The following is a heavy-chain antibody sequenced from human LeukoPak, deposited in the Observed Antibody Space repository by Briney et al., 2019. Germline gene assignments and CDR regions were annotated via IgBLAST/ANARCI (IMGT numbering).Heavy chain of an antibody. Sequence: GGSLRLSCAASGFTFSSYSMNWVRQAPGKGLEWVSSISSSSSYIYYADSVKGRFTISRDNAKNSLYLQMNSLRAEDTAVYYCARDLERGYCSSTSCYCDYWGQGTLVTVSS. J-gene: IGHJ4*02. CDR3: ARDLERGYCSSTSCYCDY. D-gene: IGHD2-2*01. V-gene: IGHV3-21*01. CDR1: GFTFSSYS. CDR2: ISSSSSYI.